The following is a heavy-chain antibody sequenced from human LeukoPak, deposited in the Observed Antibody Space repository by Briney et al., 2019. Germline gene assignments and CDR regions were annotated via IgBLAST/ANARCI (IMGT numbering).Heavy chain of an antibody. CDR3: ASVDSSAYFSYFDS. CDR1: GASISSHY. V-gene: IGHV4-59*11. CDR2: MFYTGSA. J-gene: IGHJ4*02. Sequence: SETLSLTCRVSGASISSHYWSWIWQPPGKGLEWIGYMFYTGSAKYNPSLKSRVTISVDTSKKQFSLKVSSVTAADTAVYYCASVDSSAYFSYFDSWGQGALVTVSS. D-gene: IGHD3-22*01.